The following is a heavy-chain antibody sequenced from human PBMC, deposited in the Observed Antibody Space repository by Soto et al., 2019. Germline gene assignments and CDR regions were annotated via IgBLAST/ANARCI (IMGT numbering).Heavy chain of an antibody. J-gene: IGHJ4*02. CDR3: AKDIRRRRAAAHFDY. Sequence: GGSLRLSCAASGFTFDDYAMHWVRQAPGKGLEWVSLISWDGGSTYYADSVKGRFTISRDNSKNSLYLQMNSLRAEDTALYYCAKDIRRRRAAAHFDYWGQGTLVTVSS. CDR1: GFTFDDYA. V-gene: IGHV3-43D*03. CDR2: ISWDGGST. D-gene: IGHD6-13*01.